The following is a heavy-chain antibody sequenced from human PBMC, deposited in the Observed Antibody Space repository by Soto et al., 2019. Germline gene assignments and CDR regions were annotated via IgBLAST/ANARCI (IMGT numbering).Heavy chain of an antibody. CDR3: AKWGPYSSGWSAIDY. CDR1: GFTFSSYA. D-gene: IGHD6-19*01. CDR2: ISGSGGST. J-gene: IGHJ4*02. Sequence: GGPLRLSCAASGFTFSSYAMSWVSQAPGKGLEWVSAISGSGGSTYYADSVKGRFTISRDNSKNTLYLQMNSLRAEDTAVYYCAKWGPYSSGWSAIDYWGQGTLVTVSS. V-gene: IGHV3-23*01.